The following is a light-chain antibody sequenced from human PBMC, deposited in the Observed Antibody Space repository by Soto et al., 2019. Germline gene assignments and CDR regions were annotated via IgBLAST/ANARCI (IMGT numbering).Light chain of an antibody. CDR2: WAS. V-gene: IGKV4-1*01. Sequence: DFVMTQSPDSLAVSLAARATINCKSSQSVLYSSNNQNYLAWYQQRPGQPPKLLIYWASTRESGVPDRFSGSGSGTDFTLTISSLQAEDVAVYYCQQYYSIPLTFGGGTKVEIK. CDR1: QSVLYSSNNQNY. J-gene: IGKJ4*01. CDR3: QQYYSIPLT.